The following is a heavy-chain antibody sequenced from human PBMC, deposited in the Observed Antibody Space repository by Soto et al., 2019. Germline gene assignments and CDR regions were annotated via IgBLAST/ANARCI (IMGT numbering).Heavy chain of an antibody. CDR2: INSGGGGT. D-gene: IGHD2-21*01. CDR1: GFTFSTYA. J-gene: IGHJ4*02. Sequence: GGSLRLSCAASGFTFSTYAMSWVRQAPGKGLEWVSSINSGGGGTFYSDSVKGRFTISRDNSKNTLYLQINSLRAEDTAVYYCAKRDTYYFDYWSQGALVTVSS. V-gene: IGHV3-23*01. CDR3: AKRDTYYFDY.